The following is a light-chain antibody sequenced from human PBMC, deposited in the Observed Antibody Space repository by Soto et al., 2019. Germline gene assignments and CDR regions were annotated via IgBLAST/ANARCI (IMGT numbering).Light chain of an antibody. J-gene: IGKJ1*01. V-gene: IGKV3-20*01. CDR3: QQYDSSPRT. CDR1: QSVVTN. CDR2: GAS. Sequence: EIVMTQSPATLSVSPGERATLSCRASQSVVTNLAWYQQKPGQAPRLLIYGASSRATGIPDRFSGSGSATDFTLTISRLEPEDFAVYYCQQYDSSPRTFGQGTKVDIK.